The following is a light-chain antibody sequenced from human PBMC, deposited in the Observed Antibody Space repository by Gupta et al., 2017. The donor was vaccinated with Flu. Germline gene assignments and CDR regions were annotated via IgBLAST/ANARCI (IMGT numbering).Light chain of an antibody. CDR2: GAS. V-gene: IGKV3-20*01. CDR1: QSFSNNY. CDR3: HHYHISST. J-gene: IGKJ4*01. Sequence: EIVLTQSPGTLSLSPGERATLSCRASQSFSNNYLAWYQQKSGQAHRLIIYGASNRDMGNTDRFSGSGDGKDFTLTSSRREEEDCAVYYGHHYHISSTFGRGTKVDI.